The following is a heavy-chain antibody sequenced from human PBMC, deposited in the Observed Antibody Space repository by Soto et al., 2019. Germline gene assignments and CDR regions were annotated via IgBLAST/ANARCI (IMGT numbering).Heavy chain of an antibody. CDR2: MYHTGST. Sequence: SGGSISSGAYSWSWIRQPPGKGLEWIAYMYHTGSTHYSPSLKSRVTVSVDRSKNQLSLRLSSVTAADTAVFYCARGPYDSSGFYSGFDIWGQGTVVTVSS. D-gene: IGHD3-22*01. J-gene: IGHJ3*02. CDR1: GGSISSGAYS. CDR3: ARGPYDSSGFYSGFDI. V-gene: IGHV4-30-2*01.